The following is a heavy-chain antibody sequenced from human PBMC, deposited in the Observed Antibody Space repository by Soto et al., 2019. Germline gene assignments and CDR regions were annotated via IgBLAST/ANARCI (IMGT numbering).Heavy chain of an antibody. D-gene: IGHD6-13*01. CDR3: ARGKQQLVQGGFCY. Sequence: QVQLVQSGAEVKKPGSSVKVSCKASGGTFSSYTIRWVRQAPGQGLEWMGRIIPILGIANYAQKFQGRVTLTADKSTSTAYMELGSPRSEDTAVYYCARGKQQLVQGGFCYWGQGSLVTLPS. V-gene: IGHV1-69*02. CDR2: IIPILGIA. CDR1: GGTFSSYT. J-gene: IGHJ4*02.